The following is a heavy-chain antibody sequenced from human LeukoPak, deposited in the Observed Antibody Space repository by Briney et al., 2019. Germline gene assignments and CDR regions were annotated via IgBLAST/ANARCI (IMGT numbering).Heavy chain of an antibody. CDR2: IYYSGST. CDR1: GGSLSSYY. V-gene: IGHV4-59*01. CDR3: ARERRGDYVDY. J-gene: IGHJ4*02. Sequence: PETLSLTCTVSGGSLSSYYWSWIRQPPGKGLEWIGYIYYSGSTNYNPSLKSRVTISVDTSKNQFSLKLSSVTAADTAVYYCARERRGDYVDYWGQGTLVTVSS.